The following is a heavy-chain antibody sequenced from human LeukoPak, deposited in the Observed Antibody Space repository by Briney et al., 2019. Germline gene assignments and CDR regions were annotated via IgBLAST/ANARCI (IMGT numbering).Heavy chain of an antibody. Sequence: ASVKVSCKASGYTFTSYDINWVRQATGRGLEWMGWMNPNSGNTGYAQKFQGRVTMTRNTSISTAYMELSSLRSEDTAVYYCARGPPRYYYGSGSFYGMDVWGQGTTVTVSS. CDR1: GYTFTSYD. CDR2: MNPNSGNT. J-gene: IGHJ6*02. D-gene: IGHD3-10*01. CDR3: ARGPPRYYYGSGSFYGMDV. V-gene: IGHV1-8*01.